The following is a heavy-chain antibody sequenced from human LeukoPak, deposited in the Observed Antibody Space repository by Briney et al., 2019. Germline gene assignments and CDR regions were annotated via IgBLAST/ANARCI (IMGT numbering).Heavy chain of an antibody. CDR2: ISSSSSYI. D-gene: IGHD3-10*01. CDR3: ARVRGATGDY. J-gene: IGHJ4*02. CDR1: GFTFSSYS. Sequence: GGSLRLSCAASGFTFSSYSMNWVRQAPGEGLEWVSSISSSSSYIYYADSVKGRFTISRDNAKNSLYLQMNSLRAEDTAVYYCARVRGATGDYWGQGTLVTVSS. V-gene: IGHV3-21*01.